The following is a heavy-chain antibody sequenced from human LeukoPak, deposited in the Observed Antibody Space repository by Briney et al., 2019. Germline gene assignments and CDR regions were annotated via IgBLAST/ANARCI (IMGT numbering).Heavy chain of an antibody. D-gene: IGHD1-26*01. CDR1: GGSISGYY. CDR3: ARGERDLLFDY. J-gene: IGHJ4*02. CDR2: IFYSGST. Sequence: SETLSLTCTVSGGSISGYYWSWIRQPPGKGLEWIGYIFYSGSTNYNPSLKSRVTISVDTSKNQFSLKLSSVTAADTAVYYCARGERDLLFDYWGQGTLVTVSA. V-gene: IGHV4-59*01.